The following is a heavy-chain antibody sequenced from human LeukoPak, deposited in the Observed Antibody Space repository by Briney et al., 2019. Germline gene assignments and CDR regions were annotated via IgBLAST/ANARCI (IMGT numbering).Heavy chain of an antibody. J-gene: IGHJ4*02. CDR2: ISSTSTTR. D-gene: IGHD1-26*01. V-gene: IGHV3-48*01. Sequence: GGSLRLSCAASGFTFSTYSMNWVRQAPGKGLEWVSYISSTSTTRFYADSVKGRFTISRDNTKNSLYLQMNSLRSDDTAVYYCARRSGGDTFDYWGQGSLVTVSS. CDR1: GFTFSTYS. CDR3: ARRSGGDTFDY.